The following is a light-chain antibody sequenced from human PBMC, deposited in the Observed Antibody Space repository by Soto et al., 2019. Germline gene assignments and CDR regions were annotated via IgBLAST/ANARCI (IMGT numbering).Light chain of an antibody. CDR1: QSVSSN. CDR2: GAS. CDR3: QQYNNWPYT. Sequence: EIVMTQSPATLSVSPGERATLSCRASQSVSSNLAWYQQQPGQGPRLLIYGASTRATGIPARFSVSGSGTEFTLTISSLQSEDFAVYYCQQYNNWPYTFGQGTKLEIK. V-gene: IGKV3-15*01. J-gene: IGKJ2*01.